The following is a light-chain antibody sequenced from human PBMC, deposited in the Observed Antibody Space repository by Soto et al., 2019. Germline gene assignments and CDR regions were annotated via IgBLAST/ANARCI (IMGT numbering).Light chain of an antibody. J-gene: IGLJ1*01. CDR3: QSHDTSLSGYV. CDR2: GNT. V-gene: IGLV1-40*01. Sequence: QSALTQPPSVSGAPGQRVTISCTGSSSNIGAGYDVHWYRQLPGTAPKLLIYGNTNRPSGVPDRFSGSKSGTSASLAITGLQAEDEADYYCQSHDTSLSGYVFGTGTKLTVL. CDR1: SSNIGAGYD.